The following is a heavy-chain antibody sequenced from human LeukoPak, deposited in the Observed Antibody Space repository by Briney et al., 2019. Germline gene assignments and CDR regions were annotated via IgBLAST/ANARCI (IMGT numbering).Heavy chain of an antibody. D-gene: IGHD3-9*01. Sequence: ASVTVSCKASGYTFTSYAMHWVRQAPGQRREWMGWINAGNGNTKYSQKFHSRVTITRHTSASTAYMELSSLRSEDTAVYYCARVQRDYDILTGYYMNWFDPWGQGTLVTVSS. J-gene: IGHJ5*02. CDR1: GYTFTSYA. CDR3: ARVQRDYDILTGYYMNWFDP. CDR2: INAGNGNT. V-gene: IGHV1-3*01.